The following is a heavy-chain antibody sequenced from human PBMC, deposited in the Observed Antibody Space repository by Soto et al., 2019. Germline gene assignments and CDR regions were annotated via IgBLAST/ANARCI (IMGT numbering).Heavy chain of an antibody. V-gene: IGHV1-69*01. D-gene: IGHD7-27*01. CDR2: IITISSTT. CDR1: GGNFITFA. Sequence: QVELVQSGAEVKKPGSSVKVSCKASGGNFITFAISWVRQAPGQGLEWMGEIITISSTTKSAHKYQDRVTISADGSSRTVHMERRGLKSEDTAIYFCAKKLGIDPFGSYGLDVWGQGTTVTVSS. J-gene: IGHJ6*02. CDR3: AKKLGIDPFGSYGLDV.